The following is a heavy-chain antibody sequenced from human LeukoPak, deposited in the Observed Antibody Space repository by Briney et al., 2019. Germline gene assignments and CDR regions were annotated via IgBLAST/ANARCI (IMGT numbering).Heavy chain of an antibody. CDR1: GFTFSSYE. CDR3: ARADFGVVIIPNDY. V-gene: IGHV3-48*03. D-gene: IGHD3-3*01. CDR2: ISSSGSTI. J-gene: IGHJ4*02. Sequence: GGSLRLSCAASGFTFSSYEMNWVRQAPGKGLEWVSYISSSGSTIYYADSVKGRFTISGDNAKNSLYLQMNSLSAEDTAVYYCARADFGVVIIPNDYWGQGTLVTVSS.